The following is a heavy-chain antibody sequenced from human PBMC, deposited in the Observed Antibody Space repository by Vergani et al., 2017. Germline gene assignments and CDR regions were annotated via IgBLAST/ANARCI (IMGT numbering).Heavy chain of an antibody. CDR2: IIPVLGKT. CDR3: ARDPRGYGGDPEDYYYGMDV. J-gene: IGHJ6*02. Sequence: QVQLVQSGAEVKKPGSSVKVSCKASGATFRSNTISWVRQVPGQGLEWMGSIIPVLGKTKYAQDFQGRLTITADTSTSTAYMELTSLRSRDTAVYYCARDPRGYGGDPEDYYYGMDVWGQGTTVTVSS. D-gene: IGHD2-21*02. CDR1: GATFRSNT. V-gene: IGHV1-69*08.